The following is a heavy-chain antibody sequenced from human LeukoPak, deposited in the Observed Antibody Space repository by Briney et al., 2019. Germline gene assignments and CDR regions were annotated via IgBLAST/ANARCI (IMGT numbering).Heavy chain of an antibody. CDR1: GYTFTSHG. Sequence: ASVKVSCKASGYTFTSHGISWVRQAPGQGLEWMGWISTYNGNTNYAQKLQGRVSMTTDTSTSTAYMDLRSLRSDDTAVYYCARGPYSSSWYVYYYYYMDVWGKGTTVTVSS. V-gene: IGHV1-18*01. CDR3: ARGPYSSSWYVYYYYYMDV. CDR2: ISTYNGNT. D-gene: IGHD6-13*01. J-gene: IGHJ6*03.